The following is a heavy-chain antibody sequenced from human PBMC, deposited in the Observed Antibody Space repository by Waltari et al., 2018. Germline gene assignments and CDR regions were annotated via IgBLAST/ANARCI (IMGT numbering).Heavy chain of an antibody. CDR2: IIPILGIA. CDR1: AGTFSSYA. V-gene: IGHV1-69*10. CDR3: ARVGRWSYEDY. J-gene: IGHJ4*02. D-gene: IGHD1-26*01. Sequence: QVQLVQSGAEVKKPGSSVKFSCKSSAGTFSSYAIYLVRQAPGQGLEWMGGIIPILGIANYAQKFQGRVTITADKSTSTAYMELSSLRSEDTAVYYCARVGRWSYEDYWGQGTLVTVSS.